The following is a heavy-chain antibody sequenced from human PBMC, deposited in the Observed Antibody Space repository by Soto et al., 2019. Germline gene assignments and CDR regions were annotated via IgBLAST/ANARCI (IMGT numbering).Heavy chain of an antibody. CDR3: ARGQGAAIGDYYYHGMDV. J-gene: IGHJ6*02. Sequence: LRLSCAASGFIFSGSAIHWVRQASGKGLEWVGRIRSRANNFATSSAASVRGRFTFSRDDSKNTAYLQMNTLKPEDTAVYYCARGQGAAIGDYYYHGMDVWGQGTTVTVSS. V-gene: IGHV3-73*01. CDR2: IRSRANNFAT. D-gene: IGHD2-2*02. CDR1: GFIFSGSA.